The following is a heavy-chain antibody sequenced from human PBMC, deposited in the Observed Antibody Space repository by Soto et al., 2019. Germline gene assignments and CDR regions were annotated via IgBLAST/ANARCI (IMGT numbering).Heavy chain of an antibody. J-gene: IGHJ5*02. CDR1: GGSISSANDY. D-gene: IGHD3-16*01. Sequence: QVQLQESGPGLVKPSQTLSLTCTVSGGSISSANDYWTWIRQTPGKGLEWIGYMYYSGSTNYNPSLRRRVNISLDTSKNRCSLSRKSVTVADTAVYCCGGRVAGGGGRFARLGRGSLVTVFS. CDR3: GGRVAGGGGRFAR. V-gene: IGHV4-30-4*01. CDR2: MYYSGST.